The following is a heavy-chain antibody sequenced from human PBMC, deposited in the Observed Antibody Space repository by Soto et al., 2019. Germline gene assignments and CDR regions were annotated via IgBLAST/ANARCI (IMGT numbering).Heavy chain of an antibody. CDR2: INHSGST. CDR1: GGSFSDYY. V-gene: IGHV4-34*01. CDR3: ARAPSAEITLTVVVRYFDH. D-gene: IGHD3-22*01. J-gene: IGHJ4*02. Sequence: QVQLQQWGAGLLKPSETLSLTCAVYGGSFSDYYWRWIRQPPGKGLEWIGEINHSGSTNYNPSLKSRVTISVDTAKNQLSLKLSSVTAAYTAVYYCARAPSAEITLTVVVRYFDHWGQGTLVTVSS.